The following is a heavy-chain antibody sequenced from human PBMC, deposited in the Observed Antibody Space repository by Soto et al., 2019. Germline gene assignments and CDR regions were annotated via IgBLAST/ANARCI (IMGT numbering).Heavy chain of an antibody. CDR3: ARHDYGAQNYYYYGMDV. CDR1: GGSISSSNW. D-gene: IGHD4-17*01. J-gene: IGHJ6*02. CDR2: IYHSGST. Sequence: SETLSLTCAVSGGSISSSNWWSWVRQPPGKGLEWIGEIYHSGSTNYNPSLKSRVTISVDKSKNQFSLKLSSVTAADTAVYYCARHDYGAQNYYYYGMDVWGQGTTVTVSS. V-gene: IGHV4-4*02.